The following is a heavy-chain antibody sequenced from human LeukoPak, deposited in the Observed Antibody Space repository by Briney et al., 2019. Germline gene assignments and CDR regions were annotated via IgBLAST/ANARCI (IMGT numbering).Heavy chain of an antibody. V-gene: IGHV4-31*03. CDR3: ASADRSGYRFDY. CDR2: INYSGSI. J-gene: IGHJ4*02. D-gene: IGHD3-22*01. CDR1: GDSISSSDYY. Sequence: SQTLSLTCTVSGDSISSSDYYWTWIRQHPGKGLEWIGYINYSGSIYYNPSLKSRVSILLDMSKKQFSLKLSSVTAADTAVYYCASADRSGYRFDYWGQGTLVTVSS.